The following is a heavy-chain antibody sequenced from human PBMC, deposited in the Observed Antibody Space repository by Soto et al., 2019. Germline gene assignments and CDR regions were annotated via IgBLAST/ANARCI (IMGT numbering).Heavy chain of an antibody. CDR2: IYYSGST. J-gene: IGHJ4*02. V-gene: IGHV4-30-4*01. CDR1: GGSISSGDYY. Sequence: SETLSLTCTVSGGSISSGDYYWSWIRQPPGKGLEWIGYIYYSGSTYYNPPLKSRVTISVDTSKNQFSLKLSSVTAADTAVYYCASVSYFNAFDYWGQGTLVTVSS. D-gene: IGHD3-9*01. CDR3: ASVSYFNAFDY.